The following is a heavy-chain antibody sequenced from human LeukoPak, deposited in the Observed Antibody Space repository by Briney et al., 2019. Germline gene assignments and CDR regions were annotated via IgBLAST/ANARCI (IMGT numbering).Heavy chain of an antibody. J-gene: IGHJ4*02. Sequence: TSETLSLTCTVSGGSISSSSYYWGWIRQPPGKGLEWIGSIYYSGSTYYNPSLKSRVTISVDTSKNQFSLKLSSVTAADTAVYYCARRIAAAGTGFDYWGRGTLVTVSS. D-gene: IGHD6-13*01. CDR3: ARRIAAAGTGFDY. CDR2: IYYSGST. V-gene: IGHV4-39*01. CDR1: GGSISSSSYY.